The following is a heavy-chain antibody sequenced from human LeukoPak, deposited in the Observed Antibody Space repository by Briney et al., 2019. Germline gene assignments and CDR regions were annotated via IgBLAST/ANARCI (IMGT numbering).Heavy chain of an antibody. CDR2: IYYSGST. J-gene: IGHJ4*02. CDR3: ARPGIAAAGNIDY. Sequence: SETLSLTCTVSGGSISSSSCYWGWIRQPPGRGLEWIGSIYYSGSTYYNPSLKSRVTISVDTSKNQFSLKLSSVTAADTAVYYCARPGIAAAGNIDYWGQGTLVTVAS. CDR1: GGSISSSSCY. D-gene: IGHD6-13*01. V-gene: IGHV4-39*01.